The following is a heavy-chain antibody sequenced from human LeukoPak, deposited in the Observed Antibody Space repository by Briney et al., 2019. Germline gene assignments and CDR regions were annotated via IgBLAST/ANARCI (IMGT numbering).Heavy chain of an antibody. D-gene: IGHD5-18*01. CDR3: ARGRKYTSGYRATELGSGYSDY. CDR2: IYYSGSP. J-gene: IGHJ4*02. V-gene: IGHV4-30-4*07. CDR1: GDSISSGDYS. Sequence: PSQTLSLTCGVSGDSISSGDYSWSWIRQPPGKGLEWIGYIYYSGSPYYNPSLKSRVTMSLDTPKKQFSLKLSSVTAADTAVYYCARGRKYTSGYRATELGSGYSDYWGQGTLVTVSS.